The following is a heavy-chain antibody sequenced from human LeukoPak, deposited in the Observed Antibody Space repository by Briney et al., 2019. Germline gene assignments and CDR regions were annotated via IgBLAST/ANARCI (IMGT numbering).Heavy chain of an antibody. CDR2: ISSSSSTI. J-gene: IGHJ6*02. D-gene: IGHD4-17*01. CDR1: GFTFSSYS. CDR3: ARITVTTDYYYYGMDV. V-gene: IGHV3-48*02. Sequence: PGGSLGLSCAASGFTFSSYSMTWVRQAPGKGLEWVSCISSSSSTIYYADSVKGRFTISRDNAKNSLYLQMNSLRDEDTAVYYCARITVTTDYYYYGMDVWGQGTTVTVSS.